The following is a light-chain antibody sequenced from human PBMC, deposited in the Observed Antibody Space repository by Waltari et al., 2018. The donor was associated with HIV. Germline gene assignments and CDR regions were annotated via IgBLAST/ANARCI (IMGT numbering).Light chain of an antibody. Sequence: EIVMTQSPATLSVSPGERLTLSCRASQRISSNLVWYQQKPGQAPRPLIYRASSRATGIPARFSGSGSGTEFTLTISSLQSEDFALYYCQQYNNFPLTFGGGTKVEIK. CDR1: QRISSN. J-gene: IGKJ4*01. V-gene: IGKV3-15*01. CDR2: RAS. CDR3: QQYNNFPLT.